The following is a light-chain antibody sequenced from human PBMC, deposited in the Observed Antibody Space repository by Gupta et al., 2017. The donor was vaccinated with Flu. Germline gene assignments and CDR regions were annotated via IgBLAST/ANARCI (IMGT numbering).Light chain of an antibody. CDR3: MQALQTRT. CDR2: LGS. Sequence: DIVMTQSPLSLPVTPGEPASISCRSSQSLLHSNGYNYLDWYLQKPGQSPQLLIYLGSNRASGVPDRFSGSGSGTDFTLKSSRVEAEDVGVYYCMQALQTRTFGQGTKVKIK. J-gene: IGKJ1*01. V-gene: IGKV2-28*01. CDR1: QSLLHSNGYNY.